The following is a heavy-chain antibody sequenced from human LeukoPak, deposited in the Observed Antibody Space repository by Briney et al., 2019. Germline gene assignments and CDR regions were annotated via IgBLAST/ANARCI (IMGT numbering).Heavy chain of an antibody. J-gene: IGHJ4*02. CDR3: ARNRWYSTYFDY. D-gene: IGHD4-11*01. Sequence: ETSETLSLTCTVSGGSISSSSYYWGWIRQPPGKGLEWIGSIYYSGSTYYNPSLKSRVTISVDTSKNQFSLKLSSVTAADTAVYYCARNRWYSTYFDYWGQGTLVTVSS. CDR2: IYYSGST. V-gene: IGHV4-39*07. CDR1: GGSISSSSYY.